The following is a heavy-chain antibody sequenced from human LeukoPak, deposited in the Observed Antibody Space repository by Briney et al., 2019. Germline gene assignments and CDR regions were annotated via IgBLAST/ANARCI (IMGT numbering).Heavy chain of an antibody. V-gene: IGHV4-31*03. D-gene: IGHD5-12*01. CDR2: IYYSGGT. Sequence: SETLSLTCTVSGGSISSGGYYWSWIRQRPGKGLEWIGYIYYSGGTFYNPSLKSRVTISVDTSNNQVSLKLSSVTVADTAVYYCASSEATATPPPYGMDAWGQGTTVTVSS. CDR3: ASSEATATPPPYGMDA. J-gene: IGHJ6*02. CDR1: GGSISSGGYY.